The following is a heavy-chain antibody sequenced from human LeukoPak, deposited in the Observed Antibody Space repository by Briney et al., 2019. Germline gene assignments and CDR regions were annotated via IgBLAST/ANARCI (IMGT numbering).Heavy chain of an antibody. CDR2: INTDGTVT. D-gene: IGHD6-19*01. J-gene: IGHJ4*02. CDR3: ATKQWLAPPPDS. V-gene: IGHV3-74*01. CDR1: GFTFSSYA. Sequence: GGSLRLSCAGSGFTFSSYAVSWVRQAPRKGLEWVSRINTDGTVTTYADSVKGRFTVSRDNADNTMFLQMNSVRDEDTAVYYCATKQWLAPPPDSWGQGTPVTVSS.